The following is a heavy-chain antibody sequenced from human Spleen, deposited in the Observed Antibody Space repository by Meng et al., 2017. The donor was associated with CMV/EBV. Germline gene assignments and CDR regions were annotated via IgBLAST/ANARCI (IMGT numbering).Heavy chain of an antibody. V-gene: IGHV3-21*01. CDR1: GFTFSSYS. D-gene: IGHD6-13*01. J-gene: IGHJ4*02. Sequence: ETLSLTCAASGFTFSSYSMNWVRQAPGKGLEWVSSISSSSSYIYYADSVKGRFTISRDNAKNSLYLQMNSLRAEDTAVYYCARVGYSSSWYVDYWGQGTLVTVSS. CDR3: ARVGYSSSWYVDY. CDR2: ISSSSSYI.